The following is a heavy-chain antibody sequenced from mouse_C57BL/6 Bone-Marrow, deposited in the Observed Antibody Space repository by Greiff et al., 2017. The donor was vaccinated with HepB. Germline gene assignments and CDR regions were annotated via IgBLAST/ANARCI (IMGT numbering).Heavy chain of an antibody. CDR1: GYTLTSYG. J-gene: IGHJ2*01. D-gene: IGHD2-4*01. Sequence: QVQLQQSGAELARPGASVKLSCKASGYTLTSYGISWVKQRTGQGLEWIGEIYPRSGNTYYNEKFKGKATLTADKSSSTAYMELRSLTSEDSAVYFCAREDYYDYDGDFDYWGQGTTLTVSS. CDR3: AREDYYDYDGDFDY. V-gene: IGHV1-81*01. CDR2: IYPRSGNT.